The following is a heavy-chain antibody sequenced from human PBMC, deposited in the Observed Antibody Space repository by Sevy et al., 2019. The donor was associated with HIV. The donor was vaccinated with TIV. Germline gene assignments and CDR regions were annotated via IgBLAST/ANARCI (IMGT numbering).Heavy chain of an antibody. CDR2: ISAYNGNT. CDR1: GYTFTSYG. Sequence: ASVKVSCKASGYTFTSYGISWVRQAPGQGLEWMGWISAYNGNTNYAQKLQGRVTMTTDTSTSTAYMELRSLRSDDTAGYYCARESGYSSSWYTGRYYFDYWGQGTLVTVSS. CDR3: ARESGYSSSWYTGRYYFDY. J-gene: IGHJ4*02. V-gene: IGHV1-18*01. D-gene: IGHD6-13*01.